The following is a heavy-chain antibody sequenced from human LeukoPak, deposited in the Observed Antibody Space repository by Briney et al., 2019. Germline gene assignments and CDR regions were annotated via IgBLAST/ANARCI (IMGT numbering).Heavy chain of an antibody. D-gene: IGHD6-13*01. CDR3: ARTKSSSWYRGPFDP. CDR2: ISYDGSNK. Sequence: GGSLRLSCAASGFTFSSYAMHWVRQAPGKGLEWVAVISYDGSNKYYADSVKGRFTISRDNSKNTLYLQMNSLRAEDTAVYYCARTKSSSWYRGPFDPWGQGTLVTVSS. J-gene: IGHJ5*02. CDR1: GFTFSSYA. V-gene: IGHV3-30*04.